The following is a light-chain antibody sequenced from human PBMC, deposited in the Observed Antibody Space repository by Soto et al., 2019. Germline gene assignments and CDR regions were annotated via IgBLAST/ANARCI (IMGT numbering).Light chain of an antibody. CDR3: QQYYSTPPS. J-gene: IGKJ2*01. Sequence: DIVMTQSPDSLAVSLGESATINCKSSQSVLYSSNNKTYLACYQQKPGQPPKLLIYWASTRESGVPDRFSGSGSGTDFTLTISSLQAEDVAVYYCQQYYSTPPSFGQGTKLEIK. CDR2: WAS. V-gene: IGKV4-1*01. CDR1: QSVLYSSNNKTY.